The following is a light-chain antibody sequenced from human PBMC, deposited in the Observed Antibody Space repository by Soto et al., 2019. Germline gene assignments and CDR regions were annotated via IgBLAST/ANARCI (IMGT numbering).Light chain of an antibody. CDR1: QSVNSH. CDR2: GAS. V-gene: IGKV3-15*01. Sequence: EIEMTQSPASLSGSPGERATLSCRASQSVNSHLAWYHQKPGQAPRLLIYGASTRATGIPARFSGSGSGTEFTLTISSLQPEDFAVYYCQQYNTWPRTFGQGTKVEIK. J-gene: IGKJ1*01. CDR3: QQYNTWPRT.